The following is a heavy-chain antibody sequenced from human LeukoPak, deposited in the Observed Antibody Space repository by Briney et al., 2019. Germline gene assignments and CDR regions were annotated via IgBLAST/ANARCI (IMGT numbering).Heavy chain of an antibody. D-gene: IGHD3-10*01. J-gene: IGHJ4*02. V-gene: IGHV3-11*04. Sequence: GGSLRLSCVASGFTFTDHYMSRVRQAPGKGLEWVSYISSGGDIIYYADSVKGRFTISRDNAKNSLFLQMNSLRAEDTAVYYCTREDYYYASGRWAQGTLVTVSS. CDR2: ISSGGDII. CDR3: TREDYYYASGR. CDR1: GFTFTDHY.